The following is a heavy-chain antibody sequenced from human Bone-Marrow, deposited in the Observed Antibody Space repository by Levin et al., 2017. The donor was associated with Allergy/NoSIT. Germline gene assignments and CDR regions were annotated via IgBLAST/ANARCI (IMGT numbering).Heavy chain of an antibody. CDR2: IYYSGTT. V-gene: IGHV4-39*01. CDR1: SGSISSSNYY. Sequence: PSETLSLTCTVSSGSISSSNYYWGWIRQPPGKGLEWIGTIYYSGTTYYNPSLKSRITISVDTSKNQFSLNLSSVTAADTAVYYCVRQTYDSSWYWIDYWAQGTLVTVSS. J-gene: IGHJ4*02. D-gene: IGHD6-13*01. CDR3: VRQTYDSSWYWIDY.